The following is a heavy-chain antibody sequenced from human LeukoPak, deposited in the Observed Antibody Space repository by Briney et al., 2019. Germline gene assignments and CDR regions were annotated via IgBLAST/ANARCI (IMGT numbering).Heavy chain of an antibody. CDR1: GFTVSSNY. J-gene: IGHJ6*02. Sequence: GGSLRLSCAASGFTVSSNYMSWVRQAPGKGLEWVSVIYSGGSTYYADSVKGRFTISRDNSKNTLYLQMNSLRAEDTAVYYCARDLRIAVAGNYYYYGMDVWGQGTTVTVSS. V-gene: IGHV3-66*01. CDR3: ARDLRIAVAGNYYYYGMDV. D-gene: IGHD6-19*01. CDR2: IYSGGST.